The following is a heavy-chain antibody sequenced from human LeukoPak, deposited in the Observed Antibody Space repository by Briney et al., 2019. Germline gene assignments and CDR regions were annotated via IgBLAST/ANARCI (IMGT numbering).Heavy chain of an antibody. Sequence: ASVKVSCKASGYTFTGYYMHWVRQAPGQGLEWMGWINPNSGGTNYAQKFQGRVTMTRDTSISTAYMELSRLRSDDTAVYYCARDTSYSSSCIDYWGQGTLLTVSS. CDR3: ARDTSYSSSCIDY. D-gene: IGHD6-13*01. V-gene: IGHV1-2*02. CDR2: INPNSGGT. J-gene: IGHJ4*02. CDR1: GYTFTGYY.